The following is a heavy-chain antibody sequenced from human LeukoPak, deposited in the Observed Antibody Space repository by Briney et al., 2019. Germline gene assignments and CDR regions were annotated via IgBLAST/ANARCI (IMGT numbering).Heavy chain of an antibody. CDR1: EFTFSGYA. J-gene: IGHJ4*02. CDR3: ASGWLGVFDY. Sequence: GGSLRLSCAASEFTFSGYAMNWVRQAPGKGLEWISYITSSSSTIYYADSVKGRFTISRDNAKNSLYLQMNSLRAEDTAVYFCASGWLGVFDYWGQGTLVTISS. D-gene: IGHD6-19*01. CDR2: ITSSSSTI. V-gene: IGHV3-48*01.